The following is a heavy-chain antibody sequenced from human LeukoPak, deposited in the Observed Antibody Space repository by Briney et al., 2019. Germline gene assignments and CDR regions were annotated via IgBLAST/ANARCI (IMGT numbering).Heavy chain of an antibody. CDR2: ISGSGGST. CDR1: GFTFSSYA. J-gene: IGHJ4*02. V-gene: IGHV3-23*01. CDR3: AKDRVASGWSDSDY. Sequence: PGGSLRLSCAASGFTFSSYAMSWVRQAPGKGLEWVSAISGSGGSTYYADSVKGRFIISRDNSENTLYLQMNSLRAEDTALYYCAKDRVASGWSDSDYWGQGTLVTVSS. D-gene: IGHD6-19*01.